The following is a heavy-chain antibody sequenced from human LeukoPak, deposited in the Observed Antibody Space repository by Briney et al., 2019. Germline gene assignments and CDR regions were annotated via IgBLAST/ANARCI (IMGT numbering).Heavy chain of an antibody. CDR3: ARSSENYFGP. CDR2: IYYSGST. CDR1: GGSFSGYY. D-gene: IGHD1-26*01. V-gene: IGHV4-34*01. J-gene: IGHJ5*02. Sequence: SETLSLTCAVYGGSFSGYYWSWIRQPPGKGLEWIGEIYYSGSTKYNPFLKSRVTISVDTSKNQFSLKLSSVTPADTAIYYCARSSENYFGPWGQGTLVTVSS.